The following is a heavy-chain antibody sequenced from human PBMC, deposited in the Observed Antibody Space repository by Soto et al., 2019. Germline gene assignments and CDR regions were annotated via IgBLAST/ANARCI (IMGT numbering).Heavy chain of an antibody. Sequence: SXSLSGAASGFAFNSYEMDWVRQAPGKGLEWVANIDSCGSRLLYSDSVKGRFTISRDNVRNLLYLDMNSLRAEDTALYYCVKEKSVMHSGYDAFDIWGQGTMVTVSS. CDR2: IDSCGSRL. V-gene: IGHV3-48*03. CDR1: GFAFNSYE. CDR3: VKEKSVMHSGYDAFDI. D-gene: IGHD5-12*01. J-gene: IGHJ3*02.